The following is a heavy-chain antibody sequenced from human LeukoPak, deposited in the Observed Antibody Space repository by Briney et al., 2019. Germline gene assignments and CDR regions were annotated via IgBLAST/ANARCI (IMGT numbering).Heavy chain of an antibody. CDR3: ARDLAGHYYGSGSSFDY. V-gene: IGHV3-7*01. Sequence: GSLRLSCAASGFTLSKYRMSWVRQAPGKGLEWVAHKREDGSEKYYVDSVKGQFTISRDNAKNSLFLQMDSLRAEDTAVYYCARDLAGHYYGSGSSFDYWGQGTLVTVS. J-gene: IGHJ4*02. CDR1: GFTLSKYR. CDR2: KREDGSEK. D-gene: IGHD3-10*01.